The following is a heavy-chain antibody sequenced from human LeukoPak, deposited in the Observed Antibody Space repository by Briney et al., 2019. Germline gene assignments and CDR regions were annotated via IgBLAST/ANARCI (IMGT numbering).Heavy chain of an antibody. D-gene: IGHD3-10*01. J-gene: IGHJ4*02. V-gene: IGHV3-21*01. CDR1: GFTFSSYS. Sequence: GGSLRLSCAASGFTFSSYSMNWVRQAPEKGLEWVSSISSSSSYIYYADSVKGRFTISRDNAKNSLYLQMNSLRAEDTAVYYCARDPTTYGSGSYYYYFEYWGQGTLVAVSS. CDR3: ARDPTTYGSGSYYYYFEY. CDR2: ISSSSSYI.